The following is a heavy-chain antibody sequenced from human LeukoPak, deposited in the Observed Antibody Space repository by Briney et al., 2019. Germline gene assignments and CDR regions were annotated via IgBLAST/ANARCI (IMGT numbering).Heavy chain of an antibody. V-gene: IGHV4-39*01. CDR2: IYCSAST. D-gene: IGHD3-16*02. CDR1: GGSISSSSYY. CDR3: ARQLGAIDRTNYYYYYMDV. Sequence: SETLSLTCTVSGGSISSSSYYWGWIRQPPGKGLEWIGSIYCSASTYYTPSLKSRVTISVDTSKNQFSLTLSSVTAADTAVYYCARQLGAIDRTNYYYYYMDVWGKGTTVTVSS. J-gene: IGHJ6*03.